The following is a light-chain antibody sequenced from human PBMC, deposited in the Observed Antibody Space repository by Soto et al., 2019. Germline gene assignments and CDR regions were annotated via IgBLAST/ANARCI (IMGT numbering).Light chain of an antibody. CDR1: SGDVGGYNY. Sequence: QSVLTQPASVSGSPGQSITISCTETSGDVGGYNYVSWYQFDPGKAPKLIIYEVNNRPSGVSNRFSGSKSGNTASLTISGLQAEDEADYYCTSYTSSGPWVFGGGTKLTVL. V-gene: IGLV2-14*01. CDR2: EVN. CDR3: TSYTSSGPWV. J-gene: IGLJ3*02.